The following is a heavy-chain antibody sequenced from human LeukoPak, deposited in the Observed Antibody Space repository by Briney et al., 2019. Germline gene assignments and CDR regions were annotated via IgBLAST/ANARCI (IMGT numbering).Heavy chain of an antibody. CDR1: GFNFSNYW. CDR2: IKHDGREK. D-gene: IGHD4/OR15-4a*01. V-gene: IGHV3-7*01. CDR3: ARGGRSLWLADLLTN. J-gene: IGHJ4*02. Sequence: PGGSLRLSCEGSGFNFSNYWMVWVRQAPGKGLEWVANIKHDGREKHFVDSVKGRFSISRDNAHNSLYLDMNNLRPEDTALYFCARGGRSLWLADLLTNWGQGILVAVSS.